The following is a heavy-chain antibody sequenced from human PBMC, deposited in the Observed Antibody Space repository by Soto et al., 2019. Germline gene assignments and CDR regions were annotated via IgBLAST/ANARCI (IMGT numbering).Heavy chain of an antibody. CDR3: ARGDYGMDV. J-gene: IGHJ6*02. V-gene: IGHV3-48*01. Sequence: PGGSLRLSCAASGFTFSSYSMNWVRQAPGKGLEWVSYISSSSSTIYYADSVKGRFTISRDNAKNSLYLQMNSLRAEDTAVYYCARGDYGMDVWGQGPTVTVPS. CDR1: GFTFSSYS. CDR2: ISSSSSTI.